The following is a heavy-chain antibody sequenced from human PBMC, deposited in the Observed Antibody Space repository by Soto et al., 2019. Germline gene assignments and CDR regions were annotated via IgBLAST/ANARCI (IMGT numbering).Heavy chain of an antibody. CDR2: ISGSGGST. Sequence: EVQLLESGGGLVQPGGSLRLSCAASGFTFSSYAMSWVRQAPGKGLEWVSAISGSGGSTYYADSVKGRFTISRDNSKNTLYLEMNSLRAEDTAVYDCAKEVGYSSGRDSFDYWGQGTLVTVSS. CDR3: AKEVGYSSGRDSFDY. CDR1: GFTFSSYA. D-gene: IGHD6-19*01. V-gene: IGHV3-23*01. J-gene: IGHJ4*02.